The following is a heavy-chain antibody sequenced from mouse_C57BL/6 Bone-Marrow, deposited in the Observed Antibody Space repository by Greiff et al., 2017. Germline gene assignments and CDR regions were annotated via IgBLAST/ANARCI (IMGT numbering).Heavy chain of an antibody. D-gene: IGHD1-1*01. CDR3: ARGGGDAVGDFDY. CDR2: IDPSDSYT. V-gene: IGHV1-59*01. CDR1: GYTFTSYW. Sequence: VQLQQPGAELVRPGTSVKLSCKASGYTFTSYWMHWVKQRPGQGLEWIGVIDPSDSYTNYNQKFKGKATLTVDTSSSPAYMQLSSLTSEDSAVYCCARGGGDAVGDFDYWGQGTTLTVSS. J-gene: IGHJ2*01.